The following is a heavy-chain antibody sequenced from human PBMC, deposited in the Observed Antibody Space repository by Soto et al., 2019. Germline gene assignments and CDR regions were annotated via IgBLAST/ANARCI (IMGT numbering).Heavy chain of an antibody. CDR3: ASFRDCSSTSCYMDAFDI. CDR1: GGSISSGGYY. CDR2: IYYSGST. D-gene: IGHD2-2*02. J-gene: IGHJ3*02. Sequence: SETLSLTCTVSGGSISSGGYYWSWIRQHPGKGLEWIGYIYYSGSTYYNPSLKSRVTISVDTSKNQFSLKLSSVTAADTAVYYCASFRDCSSTSCYMDAFDIWGQGTMVTVSS. V-gene: IGHV4-31*03.